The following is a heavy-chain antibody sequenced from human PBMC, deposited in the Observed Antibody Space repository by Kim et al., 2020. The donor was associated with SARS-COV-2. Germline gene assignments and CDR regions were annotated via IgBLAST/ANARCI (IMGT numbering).Heavy chain of an antibody. CDR1: GFTFSSCA. V-gene: IGHV3-23*01. J-gene: IGHJ4*02. CDR3: AKDPCSGGSCYSGQLDS. CDR2: ISGSGDNS. D-gene: IGHD2-15*01. Sequence: GGSLRLSCAASGFTFSSCAMSWVRQAPGKGLEWVSTISGSGDNSHYADSVKGRFTISRDDSRNTLYLQMNSLRVEDTAVYYCAKDPCSGGSCYSGQLDSWGQGTLVTVSS.